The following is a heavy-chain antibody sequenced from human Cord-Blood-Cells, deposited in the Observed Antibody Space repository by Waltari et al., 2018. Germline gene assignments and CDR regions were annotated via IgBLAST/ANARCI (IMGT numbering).Heavy chain of an antibody. J-gene: IGHJ2*01. CDR3: VRLRFLEWLQGYWYFDL. CDR1: GGSISSSSYY. CDR2: IYYSGST. Sequence: QLQLQESGPGLVKPSETLSLTCTVSGGSISSSSYYWGWIRQPPGKGLEWIGSIYYSGSTYYNPSLKSRVTISVDTSKNQFSLKLSSVTAADTAVYYCVRLRFLEWLQGYWYFDLWGRGTLVTVSS. D-gene: IGHD3-3*01. V-gene: IGHV4-39*01.